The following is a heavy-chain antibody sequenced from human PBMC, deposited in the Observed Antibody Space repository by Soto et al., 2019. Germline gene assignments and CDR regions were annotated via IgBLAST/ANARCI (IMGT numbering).Heavy chain of an antibody. CDR3: ARVTFDTIFGVVIIGWFDP. D-gene: IGHD3-3*01. Sequence: EASVKVSCKASGYTFTSYGISWVRQAPGQGLEWMGWISAYNGNTNYAQKLQGRVTMTTDTSTSTAYMELRSLRSDDTAVYYCARVTFDTIFGVVIIGWFDPWGQGTLVTVSS. J-gene: IGHJ5*02. V-gene: IGHV1-18*01. CDR1: GYTFTSYG. CDR2: ISAYNGNT.